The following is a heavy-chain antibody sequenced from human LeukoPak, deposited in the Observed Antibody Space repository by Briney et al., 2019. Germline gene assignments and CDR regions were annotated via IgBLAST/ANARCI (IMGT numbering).Heavy chain of an antibody. CDR2: ISSSGSTI. CDR1: GFTFSSYE. V-gene: IGHV3-48*03. Sequence: GGSLRLSCAASGFTFSSYEMNWVRQAPGKGLEWVSYISSSGSTIYYADSVKGRLTVSRDNSKNTLYLQMYSLRAEDTAVYYCAKETTAWGFVDYWGQGTLVTVSS. CDR3: AKETTAWGFVDY. J-gene: IGHJ4*02. D-gene: IGHD1-1*01.